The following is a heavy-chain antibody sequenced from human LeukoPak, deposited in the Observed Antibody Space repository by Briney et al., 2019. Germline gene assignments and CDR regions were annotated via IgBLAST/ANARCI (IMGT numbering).Heavy chain of an antibody. CDR1: GFTFSSYG. CDR2: ISSSSSYI. D-gene: IGHD4-17*01. Sequence: GRSLRLSCAASGFTFSSYGMHWVRQAPGKGLEWVSSISSSSSYIYYPDSVKGRFTISRDNAKNSLYLQMNSLRAEDTAVYYCARTSSVTPTPSFDSWGQGTLVTVSS. CDR3: ARTSSVTPTPSFDS. V-gene: IGHV3-21*01. J-gene: IGHJ4*02.